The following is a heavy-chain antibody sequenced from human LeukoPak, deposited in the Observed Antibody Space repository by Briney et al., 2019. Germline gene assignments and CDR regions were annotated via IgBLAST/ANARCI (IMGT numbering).Heavy chain of an antibody. CDR1: GFTLSSYE. D-gene: IGHD5-24*01. V-gene: IGHV3-48*03. CDR3: ARDGVEGLAGEGHYYYYYYMDV. CDR2: ISSSGSTI. J-gene: IGHJ6*03. Sequence: GGSLRLSCAASGFTLSSYEMNWVRQAPGQGLEWVSYISSSGSTIYYADSVKGRFTISRDNAKNSLYLQMNSLRAEDTAVYYCARDGVEGLAGEGHYYYYYYMDVWGKGTTVTISS.